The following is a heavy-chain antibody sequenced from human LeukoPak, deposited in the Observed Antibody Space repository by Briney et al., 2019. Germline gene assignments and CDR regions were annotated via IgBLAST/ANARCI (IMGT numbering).Heavy chain of an antibody. J-gene: IGHJ6*03. V-gene: IGHV3-23*01. D-gene: IGHD3-3*01. CDR1: GFTFSSYA. Sequence: PGGSLRLSCAASGFTFSSYAMSWVRQAPGKGLEWVSAISGSGGSTYYADSVKGRFTISRDNSKNTLYLQMNSLRAEDTAVYYCAKDLGSSTIFGVVTILYYMDVWGKGTTVTVSS. CDR3: AKDLGSSTIFGVVTILYYMDV. CDR2: ISGSGGST.